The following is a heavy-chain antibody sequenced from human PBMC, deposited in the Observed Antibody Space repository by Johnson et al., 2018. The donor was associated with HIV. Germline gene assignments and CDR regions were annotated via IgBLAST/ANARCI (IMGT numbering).Heavy chain of an antibody. CDR1: GFTFSSYD. V-gene: IGHV3-13*01. CDR3: ARLRGAFDS. Sequence: VQLVESGGDLVQPGGSLRLSCAASGFTFSSYDMHWVRQATGKGLEWVSAIGTAGDTYYPGSVKGRFTISRENAKNSLYLQMGSLRVEDMAVYYCARLRGAFDSWGQGTMVTVSS. D-gene: IGHD3-10*01. CDR2: IGTAGDT. J-gene: IGHJ3*02.